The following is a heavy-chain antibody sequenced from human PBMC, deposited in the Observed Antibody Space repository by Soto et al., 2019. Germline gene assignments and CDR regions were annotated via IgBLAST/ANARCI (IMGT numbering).Heavy chain of an antibody. D-gene: IGHD1-26*01. CDR1: GGSISSGGYY. CDR3: ARNSWKLIDY. V-gene: IGHV4-31*03. Sequence: SETLSLTCTVSGGSISSGGYYWSWIRQHPGKGLEWIGYIYYSGSTYYNPSLKSRVTISVDTSKNQFSLKLSSVTAADTAVYYCARNSWKLIDYWGQGTLVTVSS. J-gene: IGHJ4*02. CDR2: IYYSGST.